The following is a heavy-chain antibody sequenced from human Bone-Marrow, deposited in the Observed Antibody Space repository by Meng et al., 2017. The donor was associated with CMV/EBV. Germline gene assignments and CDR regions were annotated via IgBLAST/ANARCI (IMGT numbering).Heavy chain of an antibody. CDR2: ISSSSSYI. Sequence: GESLKISCAGSGFTFSSYSMNWVRQAPGKGLEWVSSISSSSSYIFYADSVKGRFTISRDNAKNSLYLQMNSLRAEDTAVYYCARDLIVPAAIDYYYGMDVWGQGTTVTV. CDR1: GFTFSSYS. D-gene: IGHD2-2*01. V-gene: IGHV3-21*01. CDR3: ARDLIVPAAIDYYYGMDV. J-gene: IGHJ6*02.